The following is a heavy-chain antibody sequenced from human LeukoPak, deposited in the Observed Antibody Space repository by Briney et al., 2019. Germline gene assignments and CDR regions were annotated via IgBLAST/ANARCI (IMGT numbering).Heavy chain of an antibody. CDR1: GGSISSYY. V-gene: IGHV4-59*01. D-gene: IGHD3-10*01. CDR2: IYDSGST. CDR3: ARAQAGVGGRFGRPYYFDY. J-gene: IGHJ4*02. Sequence: SETLSLTCTVSGGSISSYYWSWIRQPPGKGLEWIGYIYDSGSTNYNPSLRSRVTISVDTSKNQFSLKLSSVTAADTAVYYCARAQAGVGGRFGRPYYFDYWGQGTLVTVSS.